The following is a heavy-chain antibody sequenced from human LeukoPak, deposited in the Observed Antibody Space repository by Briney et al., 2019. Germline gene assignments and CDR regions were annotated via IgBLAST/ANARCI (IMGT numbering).Heavy chain of an antibody. V-gene: IGHV3-23*01. D-gene: IGHD6-19*01. CDR2: ISGSGGST. Sequence: PGGSLRLSCAVSGFTFSSYAMSWVRQAPGKGLEWVSAISGSGGSTYYADSVKGRFTISRDNSKNTLYLQMNSLRAEDTAVYYCAKDRAIAVAGTFFDYWGQGTLVTVSS. CDR1: GFTFSSYA. CDR3: AKDRAIAVAGTFFDY. J-gene: IGHJ4*02.